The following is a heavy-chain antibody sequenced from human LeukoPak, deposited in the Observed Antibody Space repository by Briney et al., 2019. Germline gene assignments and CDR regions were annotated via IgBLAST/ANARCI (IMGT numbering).Heavy chain of an antibody. CDR1: GFTFSSYA. J-gene: IGHJ6*02. Sequence: PGGSLRLSCAASGFTFSSYAMTWVRQAPGKGPEWVSGITDGGDKENYADSVKGRFTISRDNSENTPYLQMNSLRAEDTAVYYCAKGFVRGMDVWGQRTTVTVSS. D-gene: IGHD3-10*01. V-gene: IGHV3-23*01. CDR3: AKGFVRGMDV. CDR2: ITDGGDKE.